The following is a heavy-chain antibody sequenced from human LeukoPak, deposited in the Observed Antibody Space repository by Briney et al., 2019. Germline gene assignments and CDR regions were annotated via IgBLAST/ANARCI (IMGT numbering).Heavy chain of an antibody. D-gene: IGHD6-13*01. V-gene: IGHV6-1*01. J-gene: IGHJ6*02. Sequence: SQTLSLTCAISGDSVSSNSAAWNWIRQSPSRGLEWLGRTYYRSKWYNDYAVSVKSRITINPDTSKNRFSLQLNSVTPEDTAVYYCARIAAAGNFYYYGMDVWGQGTTVTVSS. CDR2: TYYRSKWYN. CDR1: GDSVSSNSAA. CDR3: ARIAAAGNFYYYGMDV.